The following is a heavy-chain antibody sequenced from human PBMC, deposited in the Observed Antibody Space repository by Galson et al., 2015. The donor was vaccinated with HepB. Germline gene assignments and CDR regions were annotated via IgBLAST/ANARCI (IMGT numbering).Heavy chain of an antibody. CDR1: GDSVSSHSAA. CDR2: TYYRSKWYN. D-gene: IGHD2-8*01. J-gene: IGHJ3*02. V-gene: IGHV6-1*01. CDR3: ARGLIPRHAFDI. Sequence: CAISGDSVSSHSAAWNWIRQSPSRGLEWLGRTYYRSKWYNDYAVSVKSRITINPDTSKNQFSLQLNSVTPEDTAVYYCARGLIPRHAFDIWGQGTMVTVSS.